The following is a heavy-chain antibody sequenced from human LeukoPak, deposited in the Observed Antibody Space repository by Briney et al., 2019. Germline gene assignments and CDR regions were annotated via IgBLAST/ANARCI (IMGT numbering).Heavy chain of an antibody. CDR1: GYTFSRHF. V-gene: IGHV1-46*01. J-gene: IGHJ4*02. CDR3: ARSSYHLRYSSGWYY. D-gene: IGHD6-19*01. CDR2: INAGGNDM. Sequence: ASVKVSCKASGYTFSRHFIHWVRQAPGQGLEWMGVINAGGNDMWYAEKFQGRIALSRETSTSTVHMELSRLRSEDTALYYCARSSYHLRYSSGWYYWGQGTLVTVSS.